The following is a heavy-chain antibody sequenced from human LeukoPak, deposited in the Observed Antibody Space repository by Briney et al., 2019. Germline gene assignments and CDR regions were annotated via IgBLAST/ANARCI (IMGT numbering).Heavy chain of an antibody. J-gene: IGHJ4*02. CDR2: INHSGST. D-gene: IGHD3-22*01. Sequence: SETLSLTCAVYGGSFSGYYWSWIRQPPGKGLEWIGEINHSGSTNYNPSLKSRVTISVDTSKNRFSLKLSSVTAADTAVYYCARGRWLSDYWGQGTLVTVSS. CDR1: GGSFSGYY. CDR3: ARGRWLSDY. V-gene: IGHV4-34*01.